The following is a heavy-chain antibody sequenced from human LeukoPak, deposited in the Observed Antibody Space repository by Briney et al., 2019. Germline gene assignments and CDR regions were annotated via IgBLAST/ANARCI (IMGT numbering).Heavy chain of an antibody. Sequence: GGSLRLSCAASGFTVSSNYMSWVRQAPGKGLEWVSVIYSGGSTYYADSVKGRFTISRDNSKNTLYLQMNSLRAVDTAVYYCAGVFDWLGDYYYYGMDVWGQGATVTVSS. J-gene: IGHJ6*02. CDR2: IYSGGST. CDR1: GFTVSSNY. CDR3: AGVFDWLGDYYYYGMDV. V-gene: IGHV3-66*01. D-gene: IGHD3-9*01.